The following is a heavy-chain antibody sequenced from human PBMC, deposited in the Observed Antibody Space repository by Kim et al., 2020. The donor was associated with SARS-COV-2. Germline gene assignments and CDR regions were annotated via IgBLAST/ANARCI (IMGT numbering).Heavy chain of an antibody. CDR2: ISSSGSTI. CDR3: AVGMEYYYDSSAGENDDAFDI. V-gene: IGHV3-11*01. D-gene: IGHD3-22*01. Sequence: GGSLRLSCAASGFTFSDYYMSWIRQAPGKGLEWVSYISSSGSTIYYADSVKGRFTISRDNAKNSLYLQMNSLRAEDTAVYYCAVGMEYYYDSSAGENDDAFDIWGQGTMVTVSS. CDR1: GFTFSDYY. J-gene: IGHJ3*02.